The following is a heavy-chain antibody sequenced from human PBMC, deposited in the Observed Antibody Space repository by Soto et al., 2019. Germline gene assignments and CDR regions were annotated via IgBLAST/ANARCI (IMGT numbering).Heavy chain of an antibody. D-gene: IGHD3-22*01. CDR2: IIPIFGTA. CDR1: GGTFSSYA. Sequence: SVKVSCKASGGTFSSYAISWVRQAPGQGLEWMGGIIPIFGTANYAQKFQGRVTITADESTSTAYMELSSLRSEDTAVYYCARDRGYYDSSGLIDYWGQGTLVTVSS. J-gene: IGHJ4*02. V-gene: IGHV1-69*13. CDR3: ARDRGYYDSSGLIDY.